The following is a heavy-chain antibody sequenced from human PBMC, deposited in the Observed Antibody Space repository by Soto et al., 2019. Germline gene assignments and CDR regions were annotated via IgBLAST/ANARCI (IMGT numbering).Heavy chain of an antibody. CDR3: TTFISRSSNAFDI. V-gene: IGHV3-15*01. J-gene: IGHJ3*02. Sequence: LRLSCAASGFTFSNAWMSWVRQAPGKGLEWVGRIKSKTDGGTTDYAAPVKGRFTISRDDSKNTLYLQMNSLKTEDTAVYYCTTFISRSSNAFDIWGQGTMVTVSS. CDR2: IKSKTDGGTT. CDR1: GFTFSNAW. D-gene: IGHD6-6*01.